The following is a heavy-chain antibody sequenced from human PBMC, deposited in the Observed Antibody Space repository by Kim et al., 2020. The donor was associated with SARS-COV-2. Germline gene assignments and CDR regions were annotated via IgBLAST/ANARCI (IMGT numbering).Heavy chain of an antibody. CDR2: YN. CDR3: VRDGGWLLDY. D-gene: IGHD6-19*01. Sequence: YNDYAVSVRSRITINAETTQNQFSLQLNSVTPEDTAVYYCVRDGGWLLDYWGQGTLVTVSS. V-gene: IGHV6-1*01. J-gene: IGHJ4*02.